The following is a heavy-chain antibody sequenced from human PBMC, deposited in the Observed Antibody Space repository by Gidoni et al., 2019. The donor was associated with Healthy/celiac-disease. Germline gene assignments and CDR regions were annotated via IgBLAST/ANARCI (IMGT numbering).Heavy chain of an antibody. CDR3: ARGTHYDSRHGLDY. CDR2: IYYSGST. J-gene: IGHJ4*02. D-gene: IGHD3-22*01. CDR1: VGPISSGGYY. V-gene: IGHV4-31*03. Sequence: QVQLQESGPGLVKPSPTLSLTCTVPVGPISSGGYYWSWIRQHPGKGLEWIGYIYYSGSTYYNPALKSRGTISVDTSKNQFSLKLSSVTAADTAVYYCARGTHYDSRHGLDYWGQGTLVTVSS.